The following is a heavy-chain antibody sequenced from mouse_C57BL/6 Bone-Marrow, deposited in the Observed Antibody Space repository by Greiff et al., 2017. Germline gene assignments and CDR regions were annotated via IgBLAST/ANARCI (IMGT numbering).Heavy chain of an antibody. CDR3: ARQRIYYGNYYAMDY. Sequence: VQLQQSGPGLVAPSQSLSITCTVSGFSLTSYGVHWVRQPPGKGLEWLVVIWSDGSTTYNSALKSRLSISKDNSKSQVFLKMNSLQTDDTAMYYCARQRIYYGNYYAMDYWGQGTSVTVSS. CDR1: GFSLTSYG. V-gene: IGHV2-6-1*01. J-gene: IGHJ4*01. D-gene: IGHD2-1*01. CDR2: IWSDGST.